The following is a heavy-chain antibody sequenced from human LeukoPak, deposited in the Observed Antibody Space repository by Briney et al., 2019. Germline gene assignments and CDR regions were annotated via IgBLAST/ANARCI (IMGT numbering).Heavy chain of an antibody. D-gene: IGHD3-9*01. CDR3: ARDRDVLTY. Sequence: QPGGSLRLSCVASAFTFSNYWMTWVRQAPGKGLEWVANIKQDGSGKYYVDSVKGRFTISRDNAKNSLYLLMNSLRAEDTAVYYCARDRDVLTYWGQGTLVTVSS. J-gene: IGHJ4*02. CDR2: IKQDGSGK. CDR1: AFTFSNYW. V-gene: IGHV3-7*01.